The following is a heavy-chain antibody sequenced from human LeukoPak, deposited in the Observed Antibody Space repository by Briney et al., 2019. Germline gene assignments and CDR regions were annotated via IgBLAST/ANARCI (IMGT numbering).Heavy chain of an antibody. J-gene: IGHJ4*02. Sequence: GGSLRLSCAASGFTFSSYAMSWVRQAPGEGLEWVSAISGSGGSTYYADSVKGRFTISRDSAKNSLYLQMNSLRAEDTAVYYCARGPYSSNWYVDYWGQGTLVTVAS. CDR3: ARGPYSSNWYVDY. D-gene: IGHD6-13*01. V-gene: IGHV3-23*01. CDR1: GFTFSSYA. CDR2: ISGSGGST.